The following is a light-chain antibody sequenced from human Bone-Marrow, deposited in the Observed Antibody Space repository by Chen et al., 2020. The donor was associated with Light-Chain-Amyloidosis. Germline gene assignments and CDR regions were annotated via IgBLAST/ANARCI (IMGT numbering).Light chain of an antibody. CDR2: AAS. Sequence: EIVLTQSPGTLSLSPGERATLSCRASQSVSSSYLAWYQQKPGQAPRLLIYAASSRATGIPDRFSGSESGTDFTLTINRLEPEDFAVYYCQQYGRSPRFTFGPGTKVDIK. J-gene: IGKJ3*01. V-gene: IGKV3-20*01. CDR1: QSVSSSY. CDR3: QQYGRSPRFT.